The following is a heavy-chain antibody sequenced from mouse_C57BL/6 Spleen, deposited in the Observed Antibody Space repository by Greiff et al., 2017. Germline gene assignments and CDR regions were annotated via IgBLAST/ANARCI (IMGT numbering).Heavy chain of an antibody. D-gene: IGHD2-4*01. J-gene: IGHJ3*01. Sequence: EVKLMESGGGLVKPGGSLKLSCAASGFTFSSYAMSWVRQTPEKRLEWVATISDGGSYPYSPANVKGRFTISRDNAKNNLYLQMSHLKSEDTAMYYGARDPSYDYDDGAWCADWGKGTLVTVSA. V-gene: IGHV5-4*01. CDR3: ARDPSYDYDDGAWCAD. CDR1: GFTFSSYA. CDR2: ISDGGSYP.